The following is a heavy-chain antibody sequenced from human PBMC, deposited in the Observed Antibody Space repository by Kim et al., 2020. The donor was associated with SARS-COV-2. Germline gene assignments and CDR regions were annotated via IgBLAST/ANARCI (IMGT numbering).Heavy chain of an antibody. J-gene: IGHJ4*02. D-gene: IGHD5-12*01. CDR2: ISYDGSNK. CDR3: ARARDGYNTIDY. CDR1: GFTFSSYA. Sequence: GGSLRLSCAASGFTFSSYAMHWVRQAPGKGLEWVAVISYDGSNKYYADSVKGRFTISRDNSKNTLYLQMNSLRAEDTAVYYCARARDGYNTIDYWGQGTLVTVSS. V-gene: IGHV3-30-3*01.